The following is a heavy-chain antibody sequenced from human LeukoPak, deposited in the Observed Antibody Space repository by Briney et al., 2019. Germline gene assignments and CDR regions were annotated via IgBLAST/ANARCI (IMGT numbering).Heavy chain of an antibody. CDR2: IYHSGST. CDR3: AREGYCSGGRCQNWFDP. Sequence: SGTLSLTCAVSGGSISSSNWWSWVRQPPGKGLEWIGEIYHSGSTNYNPSLKSRVTISVDKSKNQFSLKLRSVTAADTAVYYCAREGYCSGGRCQNWFDPWGQGTLVTVSS. V-gene: IGHV4-4*02. D-gene: IGHD2-15*01. J-gene: IGHJ5*02. CDR1: GGSISSSNW.